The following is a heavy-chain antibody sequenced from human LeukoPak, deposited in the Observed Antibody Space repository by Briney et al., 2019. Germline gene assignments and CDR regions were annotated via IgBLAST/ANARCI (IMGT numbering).Heavy chain of an antibody. CDR2: ISSSSSYI. CDR3: ASSTSSTSEYDY. Sequence: GGSLRLSCAASGFTFSSYSMNWVRQAPGKGLEWLSSISSSSSYIYYADSVKGRFTISRDNAKNSLYLQMNSLRAEDTAVYYCASSTSSTSEYDYWGQGTLVTVSS. CDR1: GFTFSSYS. V-gene: IGHV3-21*01. D-gene: IGHD2-2*01. J-gene: IGHJ4*02.